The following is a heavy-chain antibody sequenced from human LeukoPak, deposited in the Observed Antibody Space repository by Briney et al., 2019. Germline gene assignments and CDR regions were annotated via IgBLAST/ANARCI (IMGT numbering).Heavy chain of an antibody. Sequence: SQTLSLTCAISGDRVSSNSAAWTWIRQSPSRGLQWLGRTYYRSKWYNDYAVSVKSRITINPDTSKNQFSLQLNSVTPEDTAVYFCARELIHRGGSYPDYWGQGTLVTVSS. CDR3: ARELIHRGGSYPDY. D-gene: IGHD1-26*01. J-gene: IGHJ4*02. CDR1: GDRVSSNSAA. V-gene: IGHV6-1*01. CDR2: TYYRSKWYN.